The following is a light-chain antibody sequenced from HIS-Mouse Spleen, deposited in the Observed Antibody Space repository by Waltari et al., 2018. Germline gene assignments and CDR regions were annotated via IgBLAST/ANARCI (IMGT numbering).Light chain of an antibody. CDR3: CSYAGSSTWV. CDR1: SSDVGSYNL. Sequence: QSALTQPASVSGSPGQSITISCTGTSSDVGSYNLVSWYQQHPAKAPKLMIYEVRKRHSGVSNRFSGSKSGTTASLTISGLKAEDEADYYCCSYAGSSTWVFGGGTKLTVL. CDR2: EVR. V-gene: IGLV2-23*02. J-gene: IGLJ3*02.